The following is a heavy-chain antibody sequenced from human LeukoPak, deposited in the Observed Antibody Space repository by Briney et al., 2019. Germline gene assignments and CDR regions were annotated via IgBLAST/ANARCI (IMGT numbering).Heavy chain of an antibody. CDR2: IYPGDSHS. Sequence: GESLKISCKGSGYTFTRDWIAWVRQMPGKGLELMGIIYPGDSHSIYSPSFQGQVTMSADKSINTAYLQWRSLKASDTAMYYCARKNCGAFDFWGQGTLVTVSS. CDR1: GYTFTRDW. CDR3: ARKNCGAFDF. D-gene: IGHD7-27*01. V-gene: IGHV5-51*01. J-gene: IGHJ4*02.